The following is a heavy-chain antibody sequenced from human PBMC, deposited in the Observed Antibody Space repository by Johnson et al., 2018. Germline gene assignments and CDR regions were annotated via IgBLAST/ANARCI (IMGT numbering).Heavy chain of an antibody. CDR3: ARGSGSSAYYVDAFDI. J-gene: IGHJ3*02. D-gene: IGHD3-22*01. CDR2: IHYSGNT. V-gene: IGHV4-59*01. CDR1: GGSISSSF. Sequence: QVQLQESGPGLVKPSETLSLTCNVSGGSISSSFWSWIRQPPGKGLEWITYIHYSGNTNYNPSLKSRVTILLDTSKNQFSLKFSSVTAADTAVYYCARGSGSSAYYVDAFDIWGQGTMVTVSS.